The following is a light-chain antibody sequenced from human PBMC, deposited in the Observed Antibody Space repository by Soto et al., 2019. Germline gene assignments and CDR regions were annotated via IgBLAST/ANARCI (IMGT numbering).Light chain of an antibody. V-gene: IGKV1-39*01. Sequence: DIQMTQSPSSLSASVVEIVTITCQASQGAKKYVNWYHQKPGKAPKLLIYSAASLQSGVPSRFSGSGSGTDFTLTISSLQPEDFATYYCQQSYSTPITFGQGTRLEIK. CDR1: QGAKKY. CDR3: QQSYSTPIT. J-gene: IGKJ5*01. CDR2: SAA.